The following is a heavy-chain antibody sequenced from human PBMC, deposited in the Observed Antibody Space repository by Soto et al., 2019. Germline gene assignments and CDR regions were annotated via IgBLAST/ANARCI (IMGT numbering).Heavy chain of an antibody. V-gene: IGHV3-9*01. CDR1: GFTFDDYA. Sequence: GGSLRLSCAASGFTFDDYAMHWVRQAPGKGLEWVSGISWNSGSIGYADSVKGRSTISRDNAKNSLYLQMNSLRAEDTALYYCVKDTMGIVARIGAFDIWGQGTMVNVSS. CDR2: ISWNSGSI. D-gene: IGHD5-12*01. CDR3: VKDTMGIVARIGAFDI. J-gene: IGHJ3*02.